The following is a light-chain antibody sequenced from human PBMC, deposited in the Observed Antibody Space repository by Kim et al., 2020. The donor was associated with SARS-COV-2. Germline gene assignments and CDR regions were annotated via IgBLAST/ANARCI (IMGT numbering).Light chain of an antibody. CDR2: GAS. CDR1: QSVSSNY. CDR3: QQYATSSLT. J-gene: IGKJ4*01. V-gene: IGKV3-20*01. Sequence: PGERATLSCRASQSVSSNYLAWYQQKPGQAPRLLIYGASYRITGIPDRFTGSGSGTDFTLTIIRLEPEDFAVYFCQQYATSSLTFGGGIKV.